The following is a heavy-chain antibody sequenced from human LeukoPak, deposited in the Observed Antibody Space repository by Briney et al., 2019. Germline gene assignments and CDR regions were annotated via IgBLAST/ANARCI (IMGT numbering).Heavy chain of an antibody. D-gene: IGHD1-14*01. V-gene: IGHV1-18*01. CDR1: GYTFTSYG. CDR3: ARDPLREVTELDY. J-gene: IGHJ4*02. CDR2: ISAYNGNT. Sequence: ASVKVPCKASGYTFTSYGVSWVRQAPGQGLEWMGWISAYNGNTNYAQKLQGRVTMTTDTSTCTAYMELRSLRSDDTAVYYCARDPLREVTELDYWGQGTLVTVSS.